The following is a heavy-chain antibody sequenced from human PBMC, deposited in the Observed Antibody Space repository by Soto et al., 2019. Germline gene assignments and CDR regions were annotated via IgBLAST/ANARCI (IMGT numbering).Heavy chain of an antibody. CDR2: VYYSGTT. CDR3: ARTTAVPNTLRARYFFDY. J-gene: IGHJ4*02. CDR1: GGSVSDNTYY. V-gene: IGHV4-61*01. D-gene: IGHD4-17*01. Sequence: QVQLQESGPGLLKPSETLSLTCSVSGGSVSDNTYYWSWIRQPPGKRLEWIGYVYYSGTTNYNPSLKSRVTISVDLSNNRFSLRLSSVTTADTALYYCARTTAVPNTLRARYFFDYWGQGTLVTVAS.